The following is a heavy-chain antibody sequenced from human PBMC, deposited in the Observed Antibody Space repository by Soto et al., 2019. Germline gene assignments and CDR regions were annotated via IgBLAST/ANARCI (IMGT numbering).Heavy chain of an antibody. V-gene: IGHV4-39*01. J-gene: IGHJ4*02. CDR2: IYYSGST. D-gene: IGHD4-17*01. CDR3: ARLGVDYGDYGVSFDY. CDR1: GGSNSSSTYY. Sequence: SGTVSLTGIVSGGSNSSSTYYWGRNRQPPGKGLEWIGSIYYSGSTYYNPSLKSRVTISVDTSKNQFSLKLSSVTAADTAVYYCARLGVDYGDYGVSFDYWGQRTLVTVSS.